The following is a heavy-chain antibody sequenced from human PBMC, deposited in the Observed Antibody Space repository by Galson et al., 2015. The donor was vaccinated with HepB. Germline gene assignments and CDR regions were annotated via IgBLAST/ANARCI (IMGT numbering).Heavy chain of an antibody. CDR3: ARLATFGQQLVGSFMYFDY. CDR2: IYPGDSDT. Sequence: QSGAEVKKPGESLKISCKGSGYSFTSYWIGWVRQMPGKGLEWMGIIYPGDSDTRYSPSFQGQVTISADKSISTAYLQWSSLKASDTAMYYCARLATFGQQLVGSFMYFDYWGQGTLVTVSS. CDR1: GYSFTSYW. J-gene: IGHJ4*02. D-gene: IGHD6-13*01. V-gene: IGHV5-51*01.